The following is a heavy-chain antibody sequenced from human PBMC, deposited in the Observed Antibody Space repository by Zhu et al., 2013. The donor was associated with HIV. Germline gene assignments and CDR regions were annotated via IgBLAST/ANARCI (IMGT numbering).Heavy chain of an antibody. J-gene: IGHJ5*02. Sequence: QVQLQESGSGLVKPSQTLSLTCAVSGGSISSGGYSWSWIRQPPGKGLEWIGYIYHSGSTYYNPSLKSRVTISVDRSKNQFSLKLSSVTAADTAVYYCARGAMITFGGVIVRPNWFDPWGQGTLGHRLL. CDR1: GGSISSGGYS. CDR2: IYHSGST. CDR3: ARGAMITFGGVIVRPNWFDP. D-gene: IGHD3-16*02. V-gene: IGHV4-30-2*01.